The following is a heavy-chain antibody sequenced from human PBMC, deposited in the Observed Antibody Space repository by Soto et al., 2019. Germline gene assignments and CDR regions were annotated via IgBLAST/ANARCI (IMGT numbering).Heavy chain of an antibody. CDR1: GFTFSSCA. CDR2: ISYDGSNK. J-gene: IGHJ4*02. V-gene: IGHV3-30-3*01. D-gene: IGHD3-16*01. Sequence: PGGSLRLSCAASGFTFSSCAMHWVRQAPGKGLEWVAVISYDGSNKYYADSVKGRFTISRDNSKNTLYLQMNSLRAEDTAVYYCARGFDDYVWGSPGAYWGQGTLVTVSS. CDR3: ARGFDDYVWGSPGAY.